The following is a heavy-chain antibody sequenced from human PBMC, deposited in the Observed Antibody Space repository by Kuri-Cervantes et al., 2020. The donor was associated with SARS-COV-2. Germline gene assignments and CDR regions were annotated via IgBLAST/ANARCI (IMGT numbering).Heavy chain of an antibody. V-gene: IGHV3-66*02. CDR2: IYSGGST. CDR1: GYSFTSYW. D-gene: IGHD1-1*01. J-gene: IGHJ4*02. Sequence: GGSLRLSCKGSGYSFTSYWIGWVRQAPGKGLEWVSVIYSGGSTYYADSVKGRFTISRDNSKNTLYLQMNSLRAEDTAVYYCARDLGTIQGRDYWGQGTLVTVSS. CDR3: ARDLGTIQGRDY.